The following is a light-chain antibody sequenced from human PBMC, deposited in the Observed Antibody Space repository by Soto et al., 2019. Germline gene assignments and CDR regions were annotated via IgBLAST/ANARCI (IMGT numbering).Light chain of an antibody. CDR3: MQALQTPRT. CDR1: QSLLHSNGYNY. J-gene: IGKJ1*01. CDR2: LGS. V-gene: IGKV2-28*01. Sequence: DIVMTRSPVSLPVTPGEPASISCRSSQSLLHSNGYNYLDWYLQKPGQSPQLLIYLGSNRASGVPDRFSGSGSGTDFTLKISRVEAEDVGVYYCMQALQTPRTFGQGTKVEIK.